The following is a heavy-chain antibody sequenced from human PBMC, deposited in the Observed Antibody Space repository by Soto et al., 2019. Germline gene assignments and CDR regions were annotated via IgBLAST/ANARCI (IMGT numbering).Heavy chain of an antibody. Sequence: QVQLQESGPGLVKPSQTLSLTCTVSGGSISSGDYYWSWIRQPPGKGLEWIGYIYYSGSTYYNPSLMSRVTISVDTSKNQFSLKLSSVTAADTAVYYCARGGREYGSSWYLARFDPWGQGTLVTVSS. J-gene: IGHJ5*02. V-gene: IGHV4-30-4*01. D-gene: IGHD6-13*01. CDR3: ARGGREYGSSWYLARFDP. CDR2: IYYSGST. CDR1: GGSISSGDYY.